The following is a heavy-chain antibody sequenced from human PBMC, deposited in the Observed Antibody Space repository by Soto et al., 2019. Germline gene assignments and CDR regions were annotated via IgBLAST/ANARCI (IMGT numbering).Heavy chain of an antibody. CDR2: ISSSGSTI. CDR1: GFTFSSYE. D-gene: IGHD5-12*01. J-gene: IGHJ4*02. V-gene: IGHV3-48*03. Sequence: PGGSLRLSCAASGFTFSSYEMNWVRQAPGKGLEWVSYISSSGSTIYYADSVKGRFTISRDNAKNSLYLQMNSLRAEDTAVYYCARGLRMATMYYFDYWGQGTLVTVSS. CDR3: ARGLRMATMYYFDY.